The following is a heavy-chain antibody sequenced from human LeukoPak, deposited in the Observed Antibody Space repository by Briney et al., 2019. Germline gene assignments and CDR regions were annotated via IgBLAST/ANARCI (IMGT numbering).Heavy chain of an antibody. CDR1: GGSISSYY. D-gene: IGHD6-13*01. J-gene: IGHJ3*01. CDR3: ARISSSNWYNERGAFDV. Sequence: SETLSLTCTVSGGSISSYYWSWVRQPPGKGLEWIGFVDYTGSTNYSPSLKSRVTISVDTSKNQFSLKLRSVTAADTAVYYCARISSSNWYNERGAFDVWGQGTMVTVSS. V-gene: IGHV4-59*01. CDR2: VDYTGST.